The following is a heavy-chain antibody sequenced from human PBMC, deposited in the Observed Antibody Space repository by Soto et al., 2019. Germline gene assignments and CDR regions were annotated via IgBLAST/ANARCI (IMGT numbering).Heavy chain of an antibody. CDR3: ARDNGPEASWQPQGWFDP. J-gene: IGHJ5*02. CDR1: GYAFTSYG. Sequence: GSVKGSSKSSGYAFTSYGMSLVRQAPGQGLEWMGWISAYNGNTNYAQKLQGRVTMTTDTSTSTAYMELRSLRSDDTAVYYCARDNGPEASWQPQGWFDPWGQGTMVTVSS. D-gene: IGHD2-8*01. V-gene: IGHV1-18*01. CDR2: ISAYNGNT.